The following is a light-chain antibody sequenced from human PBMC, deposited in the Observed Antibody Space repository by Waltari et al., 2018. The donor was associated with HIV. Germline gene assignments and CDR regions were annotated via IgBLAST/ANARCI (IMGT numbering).Light chain of an antibody. V-gene: IGLV2-14*03. J-gene: IGLJ2*01. CDR3: SSYTSSSTRV. CDR2: DVS. Sequence: QSALTQPASVSGSPGQSITISCTGTSSDVGGYNYVSWCQRHPGKAPKLIIYDVSNRPSGVSNRFSGSKSANRASLTISGLQAEDEADYYCSSYTSSSTRVFGGGTTVTVL. CDR1: SSDVGGYNY.